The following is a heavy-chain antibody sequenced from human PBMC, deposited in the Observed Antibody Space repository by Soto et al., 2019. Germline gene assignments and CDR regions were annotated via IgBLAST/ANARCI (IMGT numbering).Heavy chain of an antibody. CDR1: GLTFSSYG. Sequence: GGSLRLSCAASGLTFSSYGMHWVRQAPGKGLEWVAVIWYDGSNKYYADSVKGRFTISRDNSKNTLYLQMNSLRAEDTAVYYCAREIAARPGFYYYYGMDVWGQGTTVTVSS. J-gene: IGHJ6*02. D-gene: IGHD6-6*01. CDR3: AREIAARPGFYYYYGMDV. V-gene: IGHV3-33*01. CDR2: IWYDGSNK.